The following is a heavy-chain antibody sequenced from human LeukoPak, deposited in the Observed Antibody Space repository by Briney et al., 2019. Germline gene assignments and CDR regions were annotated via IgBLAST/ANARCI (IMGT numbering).Heavy chain of an antibody. CDR2: IIPIFGTA. CDR1: GGTYSSYA. CDR3: ARGTGEVGLGY. D-gene: IGHD2-15*01. V-gene: IGHV1-69*13. Sequence: GASVKVSCKASGGTYSSYAISWVRQAPGQGLEWMGGIIPIFGTANYAQKFQGRVTITADESTSTAYMELSSLRSEDTAVYYCARGTGEVGLGYWGQGTLVTVSS. J-gene: IGHJ4*02.